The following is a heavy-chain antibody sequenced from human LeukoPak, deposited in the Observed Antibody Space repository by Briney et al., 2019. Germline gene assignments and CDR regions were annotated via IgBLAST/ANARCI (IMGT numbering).Heavy chain of an antibody. Sequence: SETLSLTCTVSGGSISSSSYYWGWIRQPPGKGLEWIGSIYYSGSTYYNPSLKSRVTISVDTSKNQFSLKLSSVTAADTAVYYCARGPRLRYYYYGMDVWGQGTTVTVPS. CDR1: GGSISSSSYY. CDR2: IYYSGST. CDR3: ARGPRLRYYYYGMDV. J-gene: IGHJ6*02. D-gene: IGHD6-6*01. V-gene: IGHV4-39*01.